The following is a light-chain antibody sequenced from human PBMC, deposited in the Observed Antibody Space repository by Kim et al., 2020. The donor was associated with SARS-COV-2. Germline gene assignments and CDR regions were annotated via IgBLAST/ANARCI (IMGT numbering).Light chain of an antibody. CDR2: DAS. CDR1: QSVGYY. CDR3: QQRSNWPWT. Sequence: PGERATLSCRASQSVGYYLSWYQQRAGQAPGLLIYDASHRATGIPARFSGSGSGTDFTLTISSLEPEDFAIYYCQQRSNWPWTFGQGTKVDIK. J-gene: IGKJ1*01. V-gene: IGKV3-11*01.